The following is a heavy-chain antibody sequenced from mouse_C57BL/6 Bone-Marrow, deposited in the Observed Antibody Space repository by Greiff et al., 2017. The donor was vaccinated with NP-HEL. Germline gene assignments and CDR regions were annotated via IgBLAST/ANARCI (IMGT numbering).Heavy chain of an antibody. CDR1: GYTFTSYW. D-gene: IGHD1-1*01. CDR2: IYPGNSDT. J-gene: IGHJ2*01. CDR3: TRKGPITTVYYFDY. V-gene: IGHV1-5*01. Sequence: EVKLVESGTVLARPGASVKMSCKTSGYTFTSYWMHWVKQRPGQGLEWIGSIYPGNSDTSYNQKFKGKAKLTAVTSASTAYMELSSLTNEDSAVYYCTRKGPITTVYYFDYWGQGTTLTVSS.